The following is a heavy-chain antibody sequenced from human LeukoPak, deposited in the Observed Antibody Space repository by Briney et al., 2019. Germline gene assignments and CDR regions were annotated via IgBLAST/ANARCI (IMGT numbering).Heavy chain of an antibody. Sequence: GGSLRLSCAVSGFPFTNYWKSWVRQAPGKGLEWVANIKEDGSVVYYVDSLKGRFTISRDSAQNSLYLQMNSLRVEDTAVYFCARDLWGSYSTGSYLDYWGQGALVTVSS. V-gene: IGHV3-7*01. J-gene: IGHJ4*02. CDR3: ARDLWGSYSTGSYLDY. CDR1: GFPFTNYW. D-gene: IGHD6-19*01. CDR2: IKEDGSVV.